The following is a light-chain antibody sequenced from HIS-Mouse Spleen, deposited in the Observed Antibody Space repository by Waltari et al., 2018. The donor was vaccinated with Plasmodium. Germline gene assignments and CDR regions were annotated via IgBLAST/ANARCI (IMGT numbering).Light chain of an antibody. V-gene: IGLV2-14*03. J-gene: IGLJ2*01. CDR1: SSDVGGSTY. CDR2: DVS. Sequence: QSALTQPASVSGSPGQSITISCTGTSSDVGGSTYVSWYQQHPGKATKLMIYDVSNRPSGVSNRFSGSKSGNTASLTISGLQAEDEADYYCSSYTSSSTLVFGGGTKLTVL. CDR3: SSYTSSSTLV.